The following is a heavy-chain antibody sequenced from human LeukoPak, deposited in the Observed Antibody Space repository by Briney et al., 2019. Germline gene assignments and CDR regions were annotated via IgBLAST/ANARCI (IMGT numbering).Heavy chain of an antibody. CDR2: ISAYNGNT. V-gene: IGHV1-18*01. D-gene: IGHD4-17*01. CDR3: ARVDYGDYVCYFDY. J-gene: IGHJ4*02. Sequence: ASVKVSFKASVYTFTSYGISWVGQAPGQGREWVGWISAYNGNTNYAQKLQGRVTMTTETSTSTAYMELRSLGSDDRAVYYCARVDYGDYVCYFDYWGQGTLVTVSS. CDR1: VYTFTSYG.